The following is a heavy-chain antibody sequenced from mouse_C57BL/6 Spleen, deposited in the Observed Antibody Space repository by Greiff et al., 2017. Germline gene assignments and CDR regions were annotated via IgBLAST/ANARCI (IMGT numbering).Heavy chain of an antibody. V-gene: IGHV1-80*01. CDR2: IYPGDGDT. J-gene: IGHJ4*01. D-gene: IGHD3-2*01. CDR3: ARFQDPTAYYAMDY. CDR1: GYAFSSYW. Sequence: VQLQPSGAELVKPGASVKISCKASGYAFSSYWMNWVKQRPGKGLEWIGQIYPGDGDTNYNGKFKGKATLTADKSSSTAYMQLSSLTSEDSAVYFCARFQDPTAYYAMDYWGQGTSVTVSS.